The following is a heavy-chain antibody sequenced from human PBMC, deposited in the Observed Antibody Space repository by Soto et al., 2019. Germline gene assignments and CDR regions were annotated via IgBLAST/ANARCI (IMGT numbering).Heavy chain of an antibody. J-gene: IGHJ6*03. Sequence: EVQVVESGGDLVQPGGSLRLPCAASGFTFSSYWMHWVRQGPGKGLVWVSRINSDGSSTSYAASVKGRFTISRDNAKHTLYVQMNSLRAKDTAVYYCARGSKSSVRWGYMDVWGKGTTVTVSS. V-gene: IGHV3-74*01. CDR2: INSDGSST. D-gene: IGHD6-19*01. CDR1: GFTFSSYW. CDR3: ARGSKSSVRWGYMDV.